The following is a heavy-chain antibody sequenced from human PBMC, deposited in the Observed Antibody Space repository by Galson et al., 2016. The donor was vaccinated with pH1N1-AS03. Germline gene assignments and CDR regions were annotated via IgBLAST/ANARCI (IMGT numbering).Heavy chain of an antibody. Sequence: SLRLSCAASGFTFSSYGMHWVRQAPGKGLEWVAVISYDGSNKYYADSVKGRSTISRDNSKNTLYLQMNSLRAEDTAVYYCAKDPASGEVWDILGALNWFDPWGQGTLVTVSS. CDR2: ISYDGSNK. CDR1: GFTFSSYG. J-gene: IGHJ5*02. V-gene: IGHV3-30*18. CDR3: AKDPASGEVWDILGALNWFDP. D-gene: IGHD1-26*01.